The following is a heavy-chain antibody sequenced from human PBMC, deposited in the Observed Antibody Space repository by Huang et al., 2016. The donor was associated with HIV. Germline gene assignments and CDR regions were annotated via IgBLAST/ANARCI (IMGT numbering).Heavy chain of an antibody. Sequence: EVQLVESGGGLVQPGGSLRLSCAASGFTFSSYWMSWFRQATGKGLEGGANIKQDGSEKYYVDSGKGRFTISRDNAKNSLYLQMNSLRAEDTAVYYCASNGYSSSWGDPFDIWGQGTMVTVSS. D-gene: IGHD6-13*01. J-gene: IGHJ3*02. CDR1: GFTFSSYW. V-gene: IGHV3-7*01. CDR3: ASNGYSSSWGDPFDI. CDR2: IKQDGSEK.